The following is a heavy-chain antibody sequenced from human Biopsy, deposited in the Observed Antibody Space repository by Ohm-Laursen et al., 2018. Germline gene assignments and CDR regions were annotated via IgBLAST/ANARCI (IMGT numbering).Heavy chain of an antibody. D-gene: IGHD3-3*01. Sequence: ASVKVSCKASGYTFTNYAINWVRQAPGQGLEWLGWINVKTGNTNYTQKLQGRVTMTTDTSTNTAYMELRSLRSDDTALYYCAREGTSVTFFGKISDYYFDFWGPGTVVTVSS. CDR2: INVKTGNT. CDR3: AREGTSVTFFGKISDYYFDF. V-gene: IGHV1-18*01. CDR1: GYTFTNYA. J-gene: IGHJ4*02.